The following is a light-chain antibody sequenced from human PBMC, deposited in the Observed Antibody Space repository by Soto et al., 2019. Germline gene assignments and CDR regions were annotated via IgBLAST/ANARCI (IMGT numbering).Light chain of an antibody. CDR1: SSNIGAGYD. CDR3: QSYDSSLSGSVV. CDR2: GNS. V-gene: IGLV1-40*01. Sequence: QSVLTQPPSVSGAPGQRVTISCTGSSSNIGAGYDVHWYQQISGTVPKLLIYGNSNRPSGVPDRFSGSKSGTSASLAITGLQAEDEADYYCQSYDSSLSGSVVFGGGTKLTVL. J-gene: IGLJ2*01.